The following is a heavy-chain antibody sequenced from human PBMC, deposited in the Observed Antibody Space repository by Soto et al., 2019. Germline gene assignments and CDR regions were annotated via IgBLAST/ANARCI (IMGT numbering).Heavy chain of an antibody. CDR1: GGSITTNW. J-gene: IGHJ4*02. V-gene: IGHV4-4*02. CDR3: ARHIEVPRTRDFDY. D-gene: IGHD6-19*01. CDR2: IYHSGTT. Sequence: QVHLQESGPGLVKPSGTLSLTCAVSGGSITTNWWSWVRQPPGKGLEWIGEIYHSGTTNYNPSLRGRVTISVDKSNNQFSLNLNSVNAADSAIYYCARHIEVPRTRDFDYWGQGNLVTVAS.